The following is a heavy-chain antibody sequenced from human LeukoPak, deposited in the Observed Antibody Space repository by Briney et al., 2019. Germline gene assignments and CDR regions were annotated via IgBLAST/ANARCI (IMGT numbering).Heavy chain of an antibody. D-gene: IGHD2-2*01. CDR3: ARGMGVLVPAATWFDP. V-gene: IGHV1-2*02. Sequence: ASVKVSCKASGYTFISYYMHWVRQAPGQGLEWMGWINPNSGGTNYAQKFQGRVTMTRDTSISTAYMDLSRLRSDDTAVYYCARGMGVLVPAATWFDPWGQGTLVTVSS. CDR1: GYTFISYY. J-gene: IGHJ5*02. CDR2: INPNSGGT.